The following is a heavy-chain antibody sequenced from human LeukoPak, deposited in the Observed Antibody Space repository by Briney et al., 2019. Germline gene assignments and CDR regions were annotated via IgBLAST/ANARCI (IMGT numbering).Heavy chain of an antibody. D-gene: IGHD4-11*01. CDR2: IYSGGST. Sequence: GGSLRLSCAASGFTVSSNYMSWVRQAPGKGLEWVSVIYSGGSTYYADSVKGRFTISRDNSKNTLYLQMNSLRAEDTAVYYCGRVRSNYVYDYYYYYMDVWGKGTTVTVSS. V-gene: IGHV3-66*02. CDR1: GFTVSSNY. J-gene: IGHJ6*03. CDR3: GRVRSNYVYDYYYYYMDV.